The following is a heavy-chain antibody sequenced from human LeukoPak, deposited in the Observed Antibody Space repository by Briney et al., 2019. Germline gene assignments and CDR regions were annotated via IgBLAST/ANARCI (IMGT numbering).Heavy chain of an antibody. D-gene: IGHD3-9*01. J-gene: IGHJ4*02. V-gene: IGHV3-30*18. CDR1: GFTFSSYG. CDR3: AKDLNDILTVEPYYFDY. CDR2: ISYDGSNK. Sequence: GGSLRLSCAASGFTFSSYGMHWVRQAPGKGLEWVAVISYDGSNKYYADSVKGRFTISRDNSKNTLYLQMNSLRAEDTAVYYCAKDLNDILTVEPYYFDYWGQGTLVTVSS.